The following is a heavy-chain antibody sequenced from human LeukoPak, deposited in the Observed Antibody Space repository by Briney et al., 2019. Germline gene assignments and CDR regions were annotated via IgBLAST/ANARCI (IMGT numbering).Heavy chain of an antibody. CDR2: IDSGGSNT. J-gene: IGHJ4*02. D-gene: IGHD2-21*01. V-gene: IGHV3-74*01. CDR3: TRDRSYSSDS. Sequence: GGSLRLSCTASGFTSSSYWMHWVRQAPGKGLVWVSRIDSGGSNTNYADSVKGRVTISRDNAKNTLYLEMNNLRDEDTAVYYCTRDRSYSSDSWGQGTPVTVSS. CDR1: GFTSSSYW.